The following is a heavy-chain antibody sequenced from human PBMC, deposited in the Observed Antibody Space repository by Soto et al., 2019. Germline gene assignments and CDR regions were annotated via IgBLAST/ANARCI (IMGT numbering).Heavy chain of an antibody. CDR1: GYTFASYD. Sequence: QVQLVQSGAEVKKPGASVKVSCKASGYTFASYDINGVRQATGQGLEWMGWMNPNRGNTGYAQKVQGRVTMTRNTSITTPYTELRTVRSEATAVYYCAGGEDDNSGCSDWGRGSLVTVSS. D-gene: IGHD6-19*01. CDR2: MNPNRGNT. V-gene: IGHV1-8*01. J-gene: IGHJ1*01. CDR3: AGGEDDNSGCSD.